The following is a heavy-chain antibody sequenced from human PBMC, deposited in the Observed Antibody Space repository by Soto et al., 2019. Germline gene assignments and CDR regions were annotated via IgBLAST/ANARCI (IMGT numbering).Heavy chain of an antibody. D-gene: IGHD3-10*01. V-gene: IGHV1-69*13. CDR2: IIPIFGTA. J-gene: IGHJ5*02. CDR3: ASHGSGSYPRLEP. Sequence: SVKVSCKASGGTFSSYAISWVRQAPGQGLAWMGGIIPIFGTANYAQKFQGRVTITADESTSTAYMELSSVTAADTAVYYCASHGSGSYPRLEPWGKGTLVTVS. CDR1: GGTFSSYA.